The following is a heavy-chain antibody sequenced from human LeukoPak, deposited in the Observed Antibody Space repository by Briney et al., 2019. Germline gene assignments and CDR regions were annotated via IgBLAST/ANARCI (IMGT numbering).Heavy chain of an antibody. Sequence: GGSLRLSCAASGFTLINYWMTWVRQAPGKGLEWVANIEEDGGDKYYVDSVKGRFTISRDNAKNSLYLQMNSLRAEDTAVYYCARLSVDQTYFDYWGQGTLVTVSS. CDR3: ARLSVDQTYFDY. J-gene: IGHJ4*02. CDR1: GFTLINYW. D-gene: IGHD4-23*01. V-gene: IGHV3-7*01. CDR2: IEEDGGDK.